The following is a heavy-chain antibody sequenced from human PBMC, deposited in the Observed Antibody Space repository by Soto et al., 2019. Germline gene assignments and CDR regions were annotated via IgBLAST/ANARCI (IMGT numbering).Heavy chain of an antibody. V-gene: IGHV4-59*01. J-gene: IGHJ6*02. CDR3: ARTNYYYGSGSYYRRYYYYGMDV. D-gene: IGHD3-10*01. CDR2: IYYSGST. Sequence: SETLPLTYTVSGGSISSYYWSWIRQPPGKGLEWIGYIYYSGSTNYNPSLKSRDTITVDTSKNQFYLKLSSVTAADRAVYYCARTNYYYGSGSYYRRYYYYGMDVWGQGTTVPVSS. CDR1: GGSISSYY.